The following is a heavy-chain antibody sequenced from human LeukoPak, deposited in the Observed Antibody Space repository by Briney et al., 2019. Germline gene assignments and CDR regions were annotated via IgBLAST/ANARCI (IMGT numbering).Heavy chain of an antibody. Sequence: GESLKISCKGSGYSFTSYWIGWVRQMPGKGLEWMGIIYPGDSDTRYSPSFQGQVTISADKSISTAYLQWSSLKASDTAMYYCASPHQAPAALQYDAFDIWGQGTMATVSS. CDR1: GYSFTSYW. V-gene: IGHV5-51*01. CDR2: IYPGDSDT. J-gene: IGHJ3*02. D-gene: IGHD2-2*01. CDR3: ASPHQAPAALQYDAFDI.